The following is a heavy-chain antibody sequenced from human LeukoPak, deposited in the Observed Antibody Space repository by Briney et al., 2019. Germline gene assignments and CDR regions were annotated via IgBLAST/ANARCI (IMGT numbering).Heavy chain of an antibody. D-gene: IGHD3-22*01. CDR1: GFTFSSYG. V-gene: IGHV3-30*18. CDR3: AKGSPYYYDSSGPRFGY. J-gene: IGHJ4*02. CDR2: ISYDGSNK. Sequence: GGSLRLSCAASGFTFSSYGMHWVRQAPGKGLEWVAVISYDGSNKYYADSVKGRFTISRDNSKNTLYLQMNSLRAEDTAVYYCAKGSPYYYDSSGPRFGYWGQGTLVTVSS.